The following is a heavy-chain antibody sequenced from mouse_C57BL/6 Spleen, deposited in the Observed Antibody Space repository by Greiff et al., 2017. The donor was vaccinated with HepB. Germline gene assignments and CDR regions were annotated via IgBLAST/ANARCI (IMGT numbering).Heavy chain of an antibody. D-gene: IGHD1-1*01. Sequence: QVHVKQPGAELVMPGASVKLSCKASGYTFTSYWMHWVKQRPGQGLEWIGEIDPSDSYTNYNQKFKGKSTLTVDKSSSTAYMQLSSLTSEDSAVYYCARRGYGSSFYAMDYWGQGTSVTVSS. CDR2: IDPSDSYT. V-gene: IGHV1-69*01. CDR3: ARRGYGSSFYAMDY. CDR1: GYTFTSYW. J-gene: IGHJ4*01.